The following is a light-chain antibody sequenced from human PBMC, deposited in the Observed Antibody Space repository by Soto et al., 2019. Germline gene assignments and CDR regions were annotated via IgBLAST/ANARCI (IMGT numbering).Light chain of an antibody. CDR2: KAS. CDR1: QSISSY. CDR3: QQYNSYPWT. V-gene: IGKV1-5*03. Sequence: DIPMAQSPSSLSASVGDRVTITYRASQSISSYLNWYQQKPGKAPKLLIYKASSLESGVPSRFSGSGSGTEFTLTISSLQPDDFATYYCQQYNSYPWTFGQGTKVDIK. J-gene: IGKJ1*01.